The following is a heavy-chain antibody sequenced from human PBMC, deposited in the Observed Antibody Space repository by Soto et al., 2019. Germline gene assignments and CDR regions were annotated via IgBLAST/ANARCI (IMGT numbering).Heavy chain of an antibody. CDR3: ARGYGRNFDY. CDR2: IYYSGTT. J-gene: IGHJ4*02. CDR1: GGSIDSDGSY. D-gene: IGHD5-18*01. Sequence: SETLSLTCTVSGGSIDSDGSYWSWIRQSPGEGLEWLGYIYYSGTTYYNPSLKSRVSISLDTSKNQFSLKLSSVTAADTAVYYCARGYGRNFDYWGQGTLVTVSS. V-gene: IGHV4-31*03.